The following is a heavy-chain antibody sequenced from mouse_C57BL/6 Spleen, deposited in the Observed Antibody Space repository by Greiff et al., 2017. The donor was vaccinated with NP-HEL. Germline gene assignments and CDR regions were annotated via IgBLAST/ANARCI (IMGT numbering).Heavy chain of an antibody. CDR3: AREDDYDVENYFDY. D-gene: IGHD2-4*01. J-gene: IGHJ2*01. CDR1: GYTFTSYT. V-gene: IGHV1-4*01. CDR2: INPSSGYT. Sequence: VQLQQSGAELARPGASVKMSCKASGYTFTSYTMHWVKQRPGQGLEWIGYINPSSGYTKYNQKFKDKATLTADKSSSTAYMQLSSLTSEDSAVYYCAREDDYDVENYFDYGGQGTTLTVSS.